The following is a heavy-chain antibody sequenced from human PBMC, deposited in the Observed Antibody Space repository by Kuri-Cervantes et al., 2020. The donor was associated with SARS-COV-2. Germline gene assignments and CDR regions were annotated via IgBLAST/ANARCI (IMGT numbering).Heavy chain of an antibody. CDR1: GGSISSYY. V-gene: IGHV4-34*01. J-gene: IGHJ6*02. CDR2: INHSGST. CDR3: ARADYYYGMDV. Sequence: SETLSLTCTVSGGSISSYYWSWIRQPPGKGLEWIGEINHSGSTNYNPSLKSRVTISVDTSKYQFSLKLSSVTAADTAVYYCARADYYYGMDVWGQGTTVTVSS.